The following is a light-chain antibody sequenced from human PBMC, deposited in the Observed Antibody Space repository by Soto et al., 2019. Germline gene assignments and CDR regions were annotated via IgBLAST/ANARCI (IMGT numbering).Light chain of an antibody. V-gene: IGKV3-11*01. CDR1: QSVSSY. CDR3: QQRSNWPPYT. Sequence: EIVLTQSPATLSLSPGERATLSCRASQSVSSYLAWYQQKPGQAPRLLIYDASNRATGIPARFRGSGSGTDFPLTISSREPEDFAVYYCQQRSNWPPYTFGQGTKLEIK. J-gene: IGKJ2*01. CDR2: DAS.